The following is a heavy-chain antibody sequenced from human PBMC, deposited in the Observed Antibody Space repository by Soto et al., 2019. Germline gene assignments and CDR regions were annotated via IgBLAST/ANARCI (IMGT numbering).Heavy chain of an antibody. CDR1: GGSISSSSYY. CDR2: IYYSGST. Sequence: SETLSLTCTVSGGSISSSSYYWGWIRQPPGKGLEWIGSIYYSGSTYYNPSLKSRVTISVDTSKNQFSLKLSSVTAADTAVYYCARDKYYYDSSGYYYSYYYGMDVWGQGTTVTVSS. D-gene: IGHD3-22*01. J-gene: IGHJ6*02. CDR3: ARDKYYYDSSGYYYSYYYGMDV. V-gene: IGHV4-39*07.